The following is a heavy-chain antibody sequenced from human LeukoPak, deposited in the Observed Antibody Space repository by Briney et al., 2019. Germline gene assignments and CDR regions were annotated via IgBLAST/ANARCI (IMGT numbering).Heavy chain of an antibody. CDR1: GYSITSGYY. Sequence: SETLSLTCAVSGYSITSGYYWGWIRQPPGKGLEWIGSVYHSGSTYYNPSLKSRVTMSVDTSKNQFSLKLSSVTAADTAVYYCARDSDGAYDLVDYWGQGTLVTVSS. D-gene: IGHD4-17*01. CDR2: VYHSGST. CDR3: ARDSDGAYDLVDY. V-gene: IGHV4-38-2*02. J-gene: IGHJ4*02.